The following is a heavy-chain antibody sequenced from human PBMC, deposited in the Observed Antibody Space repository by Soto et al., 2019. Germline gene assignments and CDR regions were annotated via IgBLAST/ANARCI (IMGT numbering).Heavy chain of an antibody. Sequence: SETLSLTCTVSGGSISSDDFYWSWIRQHPGKGLEWIGYIYYSGNTYYNPSLKSRVTILVDTSKNQFSLKVSSVTAADTAVYYCARLSGSWQNWFDPWGQRTLVTVSS. CDR3: ARLSGSWQNWFDP. CDR2: IYYSGNT. CDR1: GGSISSDDFY. J-gene: IGHJ5*02. D-gene: IGHD1-26*01. V-gene: IGHV4-31*03.